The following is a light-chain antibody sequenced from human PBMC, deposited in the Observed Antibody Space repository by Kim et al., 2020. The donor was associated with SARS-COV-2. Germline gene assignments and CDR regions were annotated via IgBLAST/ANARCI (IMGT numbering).Light chain of an antibody. CDR3: QAWDSSTFYV. Sequence: VSPGQTASITCSGDKLGDKYACWYQQKPGQSPVLVIYQDSKRPSGIPERFAGSNSGNTATLTISGTQAMDEADYYCQAWDSSTFYVFGTGTKVTVL. CDR1: KLGDKY. J-gene: IGLJ1*01. V-gene: IGLV3-1*01. CDR2: QDS.